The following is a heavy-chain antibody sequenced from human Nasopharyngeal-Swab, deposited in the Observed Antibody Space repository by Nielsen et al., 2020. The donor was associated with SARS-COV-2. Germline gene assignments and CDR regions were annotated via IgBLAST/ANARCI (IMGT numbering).Heavy chain of an antibody. CDR3: ARLIVVASYCFDY. CDR2: IYYSGST. J-gene: IGHJ4*02. V-gene: IGHV4-31*03. CDR1: GGSISRGGYY. D-gene: IGHD3-22*01. Sequence: SETLSLTCTVSGGSISRGGYYWTWIRQHPGKGLEWIGYIYYSGSTSYNPSLKSRVTISLDTSKNRFSLKLSSVTAADTAVYYCARLIVVASYCFDYWGQGTLVTVSS.